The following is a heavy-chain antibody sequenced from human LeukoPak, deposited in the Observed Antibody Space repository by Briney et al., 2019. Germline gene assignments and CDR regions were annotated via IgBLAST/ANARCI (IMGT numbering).Heavy chain of an antibody. CDR1: GLTFSNYW. CDR2: IRQDGGEK. Sequence: GGSLRLSCAASGLTFSNYWMHWVRQAPGKGLEWVANIRQDGGEKYCVDSVKGRFTISRDNAKNSLYLQMSSLRAEDTAVYYCGRAMDVWGQGTTVTVSS. J-gene: IGHJ6*02. CDR3: GRAMDV. V-gene: IGHV3-7*03.